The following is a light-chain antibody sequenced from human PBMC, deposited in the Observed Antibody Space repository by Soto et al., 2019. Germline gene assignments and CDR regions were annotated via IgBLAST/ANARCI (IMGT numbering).Light chain of an antibody. Sequence: DFQMTQSPCSLSASVGDRVTITCRASQSIGNYLNGYGHKPGKAPKLLSYAASSLESGVASRFRGSGSGTDFSLTISSLQPEDFANYYCQQSYTGPRTFGGGTKVDTK. CDR2: AAS. CDR1: QSIGNY. V-gene: IGKV1-39*01. CDR3: QQSYTGPRT. J-gene: IGKJ4*01.